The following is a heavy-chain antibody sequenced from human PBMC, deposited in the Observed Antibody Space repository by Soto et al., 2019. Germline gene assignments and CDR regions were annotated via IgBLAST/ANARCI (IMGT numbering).Heavy chain of an antibody. CDR3: ARGPPKWGFDY. CDR2: MSSNSGNT. J-gene: IGHJ4*02. Sequence: QVQLVQSGAEVKEPGASVKVSCKASGYTFISYDINWVRQATGQGPEWMGWMSSNSGNTGYAQKFQGRVTMPRNTSISTAYMELSSLRSDDTAVYYCARGPPKWGFDYWGQGVLVTVSS. CDR1: GYTFISYD. D-gene: IGHD7-27*01. V-gene: IGHV1-8*01.